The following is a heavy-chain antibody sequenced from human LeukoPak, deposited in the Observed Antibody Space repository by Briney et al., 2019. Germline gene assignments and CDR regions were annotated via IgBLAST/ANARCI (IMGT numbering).Heavy chain of an antibody. V-gene: IGHV3-30*02. J-gene: IGHJ4*02. D-gene: IGHD1-1*01. CDR2: IRYDGSNK. CDR1: GFTFSSYG. Sequence: GGSLRLSCAAPGFTFSSYGMHWVRQAPGKGLEWVAFIRYDGSNKYYADSVKGRFTISRDNAKNLLYLQMDSLRVEDTAIYYCARDPRTVRIWGQGTLVTVSS. CDR3: ARDPRTVRI.